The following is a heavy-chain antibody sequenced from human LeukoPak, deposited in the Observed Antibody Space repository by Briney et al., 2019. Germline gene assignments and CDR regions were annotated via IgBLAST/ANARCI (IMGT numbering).Heavy chain of an antibody. CDR3: ARLIVVTSPNAFDI. CDR1: GYTFTSYG. CDR2: ISAYNGNT. Sequence: ASVKVSCKASGYTFTSYGISWVRQAPGQGLEWMGWISAYNGNTNYAQKLQGRVTMTTDTSASTAYMELRSLRSDDTAVYYCARLIVVTSPNAFDIWGQGTMVTVSS. V-gene: IGHV1-18*01. J-gene: IGHJ3*02. D-gene: IGHD2-15*01.